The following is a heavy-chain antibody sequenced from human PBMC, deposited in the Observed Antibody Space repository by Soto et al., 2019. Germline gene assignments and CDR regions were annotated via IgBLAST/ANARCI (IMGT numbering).Heavy chain of an antibody. Sequence: GGSLRLSCAASGFTFSSYAMHWVRQAPGKGLEWVAVISYDGSNKYYADSVKGRFTISRDNSKNTLYLQMNSLRAEDTAVYYCARDQGTGEGSGYGELQINWFDPWGQGTLVTVSS. J-gene: IGHJ5*02. V-gene: IGHV3-30-3*01. CDR1: GFTFSSYA. D-gene: IGHD1-1*01. CDR3: ARDQGTGEGSGYGELQINWFDP. CDR2: ISYDGSNK.